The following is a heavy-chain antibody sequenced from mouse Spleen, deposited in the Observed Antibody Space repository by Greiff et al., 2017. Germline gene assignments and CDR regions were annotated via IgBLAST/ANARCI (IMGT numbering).Heavy chain of an antibody. CDR3: ARNGGLRRDFDY. D-gene: IGHD2-4*01. CDR1: GYSFTGYN. Sequence: VQLQQPGAELVKPGASVKISCKASGYSFTGYNMNWVKQSNGKSLEWIGNIDPYYGGTSYNQKFKGKATLTVDKSSSTAYMQLKSLTSEDSAVYDGARNGGLRRDFDYWGQGTTLTVSS. V-gene: IGHV1-39*01. CDR2: IDPYYGGT. J-gene: IGHJ2*01.